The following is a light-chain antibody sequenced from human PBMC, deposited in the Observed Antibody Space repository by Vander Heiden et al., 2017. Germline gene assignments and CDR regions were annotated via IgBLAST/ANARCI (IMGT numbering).Light chain of an antibody. CDR1: QSMSSW. CDR2: DAS. V-gene: IGKV1-5*01. Sequence: DIQMTQSPSTLSASVGDRVTITCRSSQSMSSWLGWYQQKPGKAPKLLIYDASSLESGGPSRFRGSGAGKEFTLTISSLQPDEFGTYYCQQYNSYSPWTFGQGTKVEIK. CDR3: QQYNSYSPWT. J-gene: IGKJ1*01.